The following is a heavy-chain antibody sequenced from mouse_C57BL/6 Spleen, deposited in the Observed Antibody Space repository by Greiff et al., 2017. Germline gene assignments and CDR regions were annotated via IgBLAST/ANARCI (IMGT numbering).Heavy chain of an antibody. J-gene: IGHJ3*01. Sequence: QVQLQQPGAELVMPGASVKLSCKASGYTFTSYWLHWVKQRPGQGLEWIGEIDPSDSYTNYNQKFKGKSTLTVDKSSSTAYMQLSSLTSEDSAVYYCARRGDYYGSKAWFAYWGQGTLVTVSA. CDR1: GYTFTSYW. D-gene: IGHD1-1*01. CDR3: ARRGDYYGSKAWFAY. CDR2: IDPSDSYT. V-gene: IGHV1-69*01.